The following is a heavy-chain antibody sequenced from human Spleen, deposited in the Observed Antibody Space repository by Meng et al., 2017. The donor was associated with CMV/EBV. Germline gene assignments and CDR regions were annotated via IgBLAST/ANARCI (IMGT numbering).Heavy chain of an antibody. CDR3: AREHAMSASTDY. J-gene: IGHJ4*02. CDR2: ISSSSSYI. Sequence: GESLKISCVASGFNFSPYSMNWVRQAPGKGLEWVSSISSSSSYIHYADSVKGRFTISRDNAKNSLYLQMNSLRAEDTAVYYCAREHAMSASTDYWGQGTLVTVSS. D-gene: IGHD2-2*01. CDR1: GFNFSPYS. V-gene: IGHV3-21*01.